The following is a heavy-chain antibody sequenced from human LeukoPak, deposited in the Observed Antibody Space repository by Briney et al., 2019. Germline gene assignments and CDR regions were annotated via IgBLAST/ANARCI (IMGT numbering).Heavy chain of an antibody. Sequence: GGALRLSCEASGFSVSNYYMVWVRQPPGKGLECISYIPNDDSVIYYADSVRGRLSVSRDSAKNSLSLQLNSLRAEDTAVYYCAREQWFRWEYWGQGILVTVSS. CDR1: GFSVSNYY. CDR2: IPNDDSVI. D-gene: IGHD3-22*01. CDR3: AREQWFRWEY. V-gene: IGHV3-11*01. J-gene: IGHJ4*02.